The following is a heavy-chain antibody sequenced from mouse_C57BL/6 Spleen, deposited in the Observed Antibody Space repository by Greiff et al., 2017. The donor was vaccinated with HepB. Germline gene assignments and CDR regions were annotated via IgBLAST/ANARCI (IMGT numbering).Heavy chain of an antibody. V-gene: IGHV5-9-1*02. CDR2: ISSGGDYI. Sequence: EVKLVESGEGLVKPGGSLKLSCAASGFTFSSYAMSWVRQTPEKRLEWVAYISSGGDYIYYADTVKGRFTISRDNARNTLYLQMSSLKSEDTAMYYCTRAGTYGSSYDWGQGTLVTVSA. J-gene: IGHJ3*01. CDR1: GFTFSSYA. D-gene: IGHD1-1*01. CDR3: TRAGTYGSSYD.